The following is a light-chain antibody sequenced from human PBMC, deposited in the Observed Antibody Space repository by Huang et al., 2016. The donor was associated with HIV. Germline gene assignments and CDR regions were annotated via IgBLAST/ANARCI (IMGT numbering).Light chain of an antibody. CDR3: QQYDNLPLT. V-gene: IGKV1-33*01. CDR2: DAS. J-gene: IGKJ4*01. Sequence: DIQLTQSPSSLSASVGDRVTITCQASQDINNYLHWYQQEPVKAPKHLIYDASNLETGVASRFSGSGSGTDVTFTISSLQPEDSATYYCQQYDNLPLTFGGGTKVEIK. CDR1: QDINNY.